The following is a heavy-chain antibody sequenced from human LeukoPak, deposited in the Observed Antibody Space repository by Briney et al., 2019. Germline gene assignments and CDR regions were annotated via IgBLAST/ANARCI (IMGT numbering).Heavy chain of an antibody. D-gene: IGHD6-6*01. CDR3: ATLYSSSEGSRYWYFDL. Sequence: ASVKVSCKASGYTFTGYYMHWLRQAPGQGLEWMGWINPNSGGTNYAQKLQGRVTMTTDTSTSTAYMELRSLRSDDTAVYYCATLYSSSEGSRYWYFDLWGRGTLVTVSS. CDR1: GYTFTGYY. J-gene: IGHJ2*01. CDR2: INPNSGGT. V-gene: IGHV1-2*02.